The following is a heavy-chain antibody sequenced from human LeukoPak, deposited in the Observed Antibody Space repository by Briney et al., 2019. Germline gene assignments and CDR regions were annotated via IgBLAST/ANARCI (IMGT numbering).Heavy chain of an antibody. V-gene: IGHV3-21*01. Sequence: GGSLRLSCAASGFTFSSYSMNWVRQAPGKGLEWVSSISSSSSYIYYADLVKGRFTISRDNAKNSLYLQMNSLRAEDTAVYYCARGPGVTPDYWGQGTLVTVSS. CDR1: GFTFSSYS. D-gene: IGHD5-18*01. CDR2: ISSSSSYI. J-gene: IGHJ4*02. CDR3: ARGPGVTPDY.